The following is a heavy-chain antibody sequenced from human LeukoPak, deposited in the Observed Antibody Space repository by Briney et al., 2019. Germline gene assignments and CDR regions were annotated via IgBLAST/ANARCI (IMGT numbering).Heavy chain of an antibody. CDR3: ARDRFYDFWSESDAFDI. D-gene: IGHD3-3*01. Sequence: GGSLRLSCAASGFTFSSYAMSWVRQAPGKGLEWVSAISGSGGSTYYADSVKGRFTISRDNAKNSLYLQMNSLRAEDTAVYYCARDRFYDFWSESDAFDIWGQGTMVTVSS. V-gene: IGHV3-23*01. CDR2: ISGSGGST. J-gene: IGHJ3*02. CDR1: GFTFSSYA.